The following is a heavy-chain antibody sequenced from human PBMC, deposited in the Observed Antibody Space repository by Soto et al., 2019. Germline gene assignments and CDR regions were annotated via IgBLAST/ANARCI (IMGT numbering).Heavy chain of an antibody. CDR3: ARHHFGSSSDY. CDR1: GFTFNTYS. V-gene: IGHV3-21*01. Sequence: GGSLRLSCAASGFTFNTYSMNWVRQAPGKGLEWVSSISTGGTSIVYADSVRGRFSISRDNTNNSLYLQMNSLRAEDTAVDYCARHHFGSSSDYWGHGTLVTVSS. D-gene: IGHD3-10*01. CDR2: ISTGGTSI. J-gene: IGHJ4*01.